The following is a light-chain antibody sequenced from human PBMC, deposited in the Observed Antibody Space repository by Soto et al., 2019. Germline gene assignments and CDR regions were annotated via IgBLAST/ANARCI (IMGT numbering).Light chain of an antibody. CDR1: SSDVGSYNL. CDR2: VGS. Sequence: QSVLTQPASVSGSPGQSITISCTGTSSDVGSYNLVSWYQQHPGKAPKLMIYVGSKRPSGVSNRFSGSKSGNTASLTISGLRAEDEADYYCCSYAGSSTLYVVFGGGTKLTVL. J-gene: IGLJ2*01. V-gene: IGLV2-23*01. CDR3: CSYAGSSTLYVV.